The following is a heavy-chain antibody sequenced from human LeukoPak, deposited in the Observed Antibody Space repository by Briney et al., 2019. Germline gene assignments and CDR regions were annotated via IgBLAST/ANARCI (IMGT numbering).Heavy chain of an antibody. CDR3: ARVDYDILTGYYNLDY. CDR1: GYTFTSYD. D-gene: IGHD3-9*01. J-gene: IGHJ4*02. V-gene: IGHV1-8*01. CDR2: MNPDSGNT. Sequence: ASVKVSCKASGYTFTSYDINWVRQATGQGLEWMGWMNPDSGNTGYAQKFQGRVTMTRNTSISTAYMELSSLRSEDTAVYYCARVDYDILTGYYNLDYWGQGTLVTVSS.